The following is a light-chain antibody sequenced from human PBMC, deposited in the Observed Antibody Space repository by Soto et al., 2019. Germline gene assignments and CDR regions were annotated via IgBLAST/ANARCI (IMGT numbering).Light chain of an antibody. CDR1: QSISSY. V-gene: IGKV1-39*01. J-gene: IGKJ1*01. CDR3: QQSYSTPWT. Sequence: IQITQAPSSLSASVGDRVTITSXASQSISSYLNWYQQKPGKAPKLLIYAASSLQSGVPSRFSGSGSGTDFTLTISSLQPEDFATYYCQQSYSTPWTFGQGTKVDIK. CDR2: AAS.